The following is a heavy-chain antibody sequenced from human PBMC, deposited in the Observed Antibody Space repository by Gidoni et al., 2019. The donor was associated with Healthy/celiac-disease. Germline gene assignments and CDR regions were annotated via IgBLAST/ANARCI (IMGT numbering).Heavy chain of an antibody. CDR1: GFPVSRYG. Sequence: QVQLVESGGGVVQPGRSRRLSCAASGFPVSRYGMHWVRQAPGKGREVVAVRWYDGSNKYYADSLKGRFTISRDKSKTTLYLQMNSLRAEDTAVYYCARESGGARMYYYDSSGYQGAFDIWGQGTMVTVSS. V-gene: IGHV3-33*01. J-gene: IGHJ3*02. CDR2: RWYDGSNK. D-gene: IGHD3-22*01. CDR3: ARESGGARMYYYDSSGYQGAFDI.